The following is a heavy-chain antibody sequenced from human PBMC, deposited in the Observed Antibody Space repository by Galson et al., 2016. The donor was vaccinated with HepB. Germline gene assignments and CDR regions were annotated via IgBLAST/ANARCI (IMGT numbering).Heavy chain of an antibody. Sequence: LSCAGSGFLFRGYGMHWVRQAPGKGLEWVAADSMDGRRKFYSDSVRGRFTISRDNSNNMLFLQMDSLRPDDTAVYYCAKRHEFCPPVGCSVDYWGQGTLVSVSS. D-gene: IGHD3-10*02. CDR3: AKRHEFCPPVGCSVDY. CDR1: GFLFRGYG. CDR2: DSMDGRRK. V-gene: IGHV3-30*18. J-gene: IGHJ4*02.